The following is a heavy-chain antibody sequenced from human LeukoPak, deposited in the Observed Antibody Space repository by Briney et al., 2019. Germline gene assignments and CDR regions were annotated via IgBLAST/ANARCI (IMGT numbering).Heavy chain of an antibody. CDR1: GFTFSSYA. CDR2: ISSNGGST. CDR3: VRSGRGTYYYFDY. D-gene: IGHD1-26*01. J-gene: IGHJ4*02. V-gene: IGHV3-64*01. Sequence: GGSLRLSCAASGFTFSSYAMHWVRQAPGKGLEYVSAISSNGGSTYYANSVKGRFTISRDNSKNTLYLQVGSLRAEDMAVYYCVRSGRGTYYYFDYWGQGTLVTVSS.